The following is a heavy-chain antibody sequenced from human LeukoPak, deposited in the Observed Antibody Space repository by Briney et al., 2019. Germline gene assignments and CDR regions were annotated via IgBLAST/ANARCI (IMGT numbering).Heavy chain of an antibody. J-gene: IGHJ6*02. D-gene: IGHD1-26*01. Sequence: SETLSLTCAVYGGSFSGYYWSWIRQPPGKGLEWIGEINHSGSTNYNPSLKSRVTISVDTSKNQFSLKLSSVTAADTAVYYCASVGGSYYYGMDVWGQGTTVTVSS. CDR1: GGSFSGYY. CDR3: ASVGGSYYYGMDV. CDR2: INHSGST. V-gene: IGHV4-34*01.